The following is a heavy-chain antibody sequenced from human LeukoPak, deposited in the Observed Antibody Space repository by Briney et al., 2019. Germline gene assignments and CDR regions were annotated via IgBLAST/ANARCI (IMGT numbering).Heavy chain of an antibody. CDR3: ARDLYCGGDCYSNFDY. V-gene: IGHV3-21*01. Sequence: GGSLRLSCAASGFTFSSYSMNWVRQGPGKGLEWVSSISSSSSYIYYADSVKGRFTISRDNAKNSLYLQMNSLRAEDTAVYYCARDLYCGGDCYSNFDYWGQGTLVTVSS. CDR1: GFTFSSYS. CDR2: ISSSSSYI. D-gene: IGHD2-21*01. J-gene: IGHJ4*02.